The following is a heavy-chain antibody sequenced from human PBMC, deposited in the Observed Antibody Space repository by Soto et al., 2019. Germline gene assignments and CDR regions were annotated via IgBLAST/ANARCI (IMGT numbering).Heavy chain of an antibody. V-gene: IGHV4-59*01. D-gene: IGHD5-18*01. CDR2: VFYKGNT. J-gene: IGHJ4*02. CDR1: GGSITGYY. Sequence: PSETLSLTCTASGGSITGYYWTWIRQPPGKGLEWIGYVFYKGNTNYNPSLKSRVTISVDTSANQFSLRLSSVTAADTAVYYCARSGDSFGFTDYWGQGTLVTVSS. CDR3: ARSGDSFGFTDY.